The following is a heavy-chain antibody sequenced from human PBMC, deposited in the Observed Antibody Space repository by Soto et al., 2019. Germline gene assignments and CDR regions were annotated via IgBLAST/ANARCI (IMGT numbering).Heavy chain of an antibody. V-gene: IGHV4-31*03. Sequence: SETLSLTCTVSGGSISSGGYYWNWIRQHPEKGLEWIGYIYYSGTTYYNPSLKSRVTISVDTSKNQFSLKLSSVTAADTAVYYCAASCVGCGGFNYYGMDVWGQGTTVTVSS. CDR2: IYYSGTT. CDR1: GGSISSGGYY. D-gene: IGHD2-21*01. CDR3: AASCVGCGGFNYYGMDV. J-gene: IGHJ6*02.